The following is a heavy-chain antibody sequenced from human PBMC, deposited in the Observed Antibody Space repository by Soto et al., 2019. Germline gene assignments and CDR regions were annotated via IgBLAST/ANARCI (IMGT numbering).Heavy chain of an antibody. CDR2: IYYSGST. V-gene: IGHV4-30-4*01. J-gene: IGHJ4*02. Sequence: SETLSLTCTVSGGSISSGDYYWSWIRQPPGKGLEWIGYIYYSGSTYYNPSLKSRVTISVDTSKNQFSLKLSSVTAADTAVYYCARRYSYGYRPFDYWGQGTLVTVSS. CDR1: GGSISSGDYY. CDR3: ARRYSYGYRPFDY. D-gene: IGHD5-18*01.